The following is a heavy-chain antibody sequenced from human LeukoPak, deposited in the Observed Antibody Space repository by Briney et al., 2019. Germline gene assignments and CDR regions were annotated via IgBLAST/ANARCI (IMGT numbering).Heavy chain of an antibody. CDR1: GFTFSRYA. D-gene: IGHD6-19*01. J-gene: IGHJ4*02. CDR2: ISSDGSNK. CDR3: ARTDISGWSRPLDC. Sequence: PGGSLRLSCAASGFTFSRYALHWVRQAPVKGLEWVAVISSDGSNKYYAGSVEGRFTISRDNYNNTLLLQMNSLRAEDTAVYYCARTDISGWSRPLDCWGQGTLVTVSS. V-gene: IGHV3-30-3*01.